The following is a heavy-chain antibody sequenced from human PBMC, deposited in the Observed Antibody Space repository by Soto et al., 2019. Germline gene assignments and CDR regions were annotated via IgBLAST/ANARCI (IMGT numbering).Heavy chain of an antibody. CDR1: GFAFNLYT. CDR3: GPGDLLDY. J-gene: IGHJ4*02. V-gene: IGHV3-21*01. CDR2: ISGGSTYI. Sequence: EVHLVESGGGLVKPGGSLRLSCAASGFAFNLYTMNWVRQAPGKGLEWVSSISGGSTYIFYADSVKGRFTISRDNAKNSLYLQMSSLSAEDTAVYSCGPGDLLDYWGQGTLVTVSS. D-gene: IGHD1-26*01.